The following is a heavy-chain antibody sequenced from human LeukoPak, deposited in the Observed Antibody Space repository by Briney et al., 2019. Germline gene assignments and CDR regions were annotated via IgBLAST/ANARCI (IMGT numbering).Heavy chain of an antibody. CDR3: ARVRVTIFGVVISYFDY. CDR1: GFTFSSYW. V-gene: IGHV3-74*01. D-gene: IGHD3-3*01. Sequence: GGSLRLSCAGSGFTFSSYWMHWVRQAPGKGLVWVTRINSDGSSTSYADSVKGRFTISRDNAKNTLYLQMNSLRAEDTAVYYCARVRVTIFGVVISYFDYWGQGTLVTVSS. J-gene: IGHJ4*02. CDR2: INSDGSST.